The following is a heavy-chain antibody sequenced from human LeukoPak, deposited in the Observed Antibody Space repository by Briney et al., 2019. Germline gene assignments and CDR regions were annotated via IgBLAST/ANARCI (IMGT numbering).Heavy chain of an antibody. V-gene: IGHV4-34*01. J-gene: IGHJ6*03. Sequence: KPSESLSLTCAVYGGSLSGYYWSWIRQPPGKGLEWIGEIYQSASTNYNPSLKSRVTISVDTSKNQFSLKLSSVTAADTAVYYCARDSRSNYDYYYYMDVWGKGTTVTVSS. D-gene: IGHD4-11*01. CDR1: GGSLSGYY. CDR3: ARDSRSNYDYYYYMDV. CDR2: IYQSAST.